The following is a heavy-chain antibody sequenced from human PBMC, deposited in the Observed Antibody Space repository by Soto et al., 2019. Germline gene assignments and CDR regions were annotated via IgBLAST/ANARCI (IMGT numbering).Heavy chain of an antibody. CDR1: GGTFSSSA. J-gene: IGHJ4*02. D-gene: IGHD1-1*01. CDR2: IIPIFGSP. V-gene: IGHV1-69*13. Sequence: VASVKVSCKTSGGTFSSSAFSWVRQAPGQGLDWMGGIIPIFGSPRYAQKFQGRVTITADDSTSAAYMELSSLRSEDTAVYYCARGTHQLAPTYFDSWGQGTLVTVSS. CDR3: ARGTHQLAPTYFDS.